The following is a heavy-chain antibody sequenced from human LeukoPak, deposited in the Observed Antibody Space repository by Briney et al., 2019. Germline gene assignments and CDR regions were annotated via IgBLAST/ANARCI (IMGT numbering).Heavy chain of an antibody. CDR1: GFTFDDYA. CDR2: ISWNSGSI. Sequence: GGSLRLSCAASGFTFDDYAMHWVRQAPGKGLEWVSGISWNSGSIGYADSVKGRFTISRDNAKNSLYLQMNSLRAEDMALYYCAKGSDYYGSGSYYFDYWGQGTLVTVSS. CDR3: AKGSDYYGSGSYYFDY. V-gene: IGHV3-9*03. J-gene: IGHJ4*02. D-gene: IGHD3-10*01.